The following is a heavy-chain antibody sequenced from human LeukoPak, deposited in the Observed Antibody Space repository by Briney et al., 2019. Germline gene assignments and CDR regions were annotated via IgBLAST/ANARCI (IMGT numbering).Heavy chain of an antibody. D-gene: IGHD3-22*01. Sequence: PSETLSLTCTVSGGSISSGDYYWSWIRQHPGKGLEWIGYIYYSGSTYYNPSLKSRVTISVDTSKNQFSLKLSSVTAADTAVYYCARGSYDSSGYYVDYWGQGTLVTVSS. CDR1: GGSISSGDYY. CDR3: ARGSYDSSGYYVDY. V-gene: IGHV4-31*03. J-gene: IGHJ4*02. CDR2: IYYSGST.